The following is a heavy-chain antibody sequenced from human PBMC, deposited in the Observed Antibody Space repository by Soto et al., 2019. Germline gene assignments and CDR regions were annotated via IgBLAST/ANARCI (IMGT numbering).Heavy chain of an antibody. V-gene: IGHV2-5*01. J-gene: IGHJ4*02. CDR1: GFSLSTSEIG. Sequence: SGPTLVNPTQTLTLTCTFSGFSLSTSEIGVGWIRQPPGKALEWLALIYWNDNEYYIPSLRSRLTITKDTSKNQVVLTVTDMDPVDTATYYCARSPKLGNNWYYFDSWGQGTLVTVSS. CDR3: ARSPKLGNNWYYFDS. D-gene: IGHD1-1*01. CDR2: IYWNDNE.